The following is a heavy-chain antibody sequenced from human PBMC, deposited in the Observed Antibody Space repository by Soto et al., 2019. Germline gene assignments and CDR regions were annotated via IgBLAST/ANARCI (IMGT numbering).Heavy chain of an antibody. D-gene: IGHD2-2*01. J-gene: IGHJ4*02. V-gene: IGHV4-59*11. CDR3: ARVPDY. Sequence: PSETLSLTCSVSGVSTSNHYWTWIRKPPGQGPERIGCIYYRGTTNYNASFNSRVTISVDTSKNQFSLKLTSVTTADTAVYYCARVPDYWGQGILVTVSS. CDR2: IYYRGTT. CDR1: GVSTSNHY.